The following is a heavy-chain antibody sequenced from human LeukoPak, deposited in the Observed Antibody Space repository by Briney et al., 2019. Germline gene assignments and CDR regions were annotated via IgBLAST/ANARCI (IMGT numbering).Heavy chain of an antibody. CDR2: IYHSGST. CDR3: ARDSPPFDY. J-gene: IGHJ4*02. V-gene: IGHV4-30-2*01. Sequence: PSQTLSLTCAVSGGSISSGGYSWSWIRQPPGKGLEWIGYIYHSGSTYYNPSLKSRVTISVDTSKNQFSLKLSSVTAADTAVYYCARDSPPFDYWGQGTLVTVSS. CDR1: GGSISSGGYS.